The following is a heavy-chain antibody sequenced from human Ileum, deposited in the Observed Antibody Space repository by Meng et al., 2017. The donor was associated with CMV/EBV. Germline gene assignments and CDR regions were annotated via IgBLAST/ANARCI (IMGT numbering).Heavy chain of an antibody. CDR1: GFPFSNFE. CDR2: ISGSGTTT. Sequence: GESLKISCAASGFPFSNFEMIWVRQVPGKGLEFFSYISGSGTTTHYADSVRGRFTVSRNNAKSSLYLQMNSLRAEDTAVYYCARGRKVPPDYWGQGTLVTVSS. V-gene: IGHV3-48*03. CDR3: ARGRKVPPDY. D-gene: IGHD1-14*01. J-gene: IGHJ4*02.